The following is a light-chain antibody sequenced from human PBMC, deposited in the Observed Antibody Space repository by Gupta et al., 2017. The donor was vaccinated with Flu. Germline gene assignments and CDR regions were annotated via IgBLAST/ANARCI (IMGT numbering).Light chain of an antibody. J-gene: IGKJ1*01. CDR2: WAS. CDR3: QQDDCLPRT. V-gene: IGKV4-1*01. CDR1: QSGRHSSNNKNY. Sequence: DIVMTQSTDSLAVALGERATITCKSSQSGRHSSNNKNYLAWYQRKPGQPPKLLTDWASTRASGIPDRFSGRVSEPAFTLTISSLQAEDVAVYSCQQDDCLPRTCGQGTKVEIK.